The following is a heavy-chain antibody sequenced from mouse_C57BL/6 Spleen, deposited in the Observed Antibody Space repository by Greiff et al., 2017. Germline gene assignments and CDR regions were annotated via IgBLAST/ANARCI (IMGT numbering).Heavy chain of an antibody. D-gene: IGHD2-1*01. CDR1: GFTFSDYY. CDR2: ISNGGGST. CDR3: ARHGNPYYYAMDY. J-gene: IGHJ4*01. Sequence: EVMLVESGGGLVQPGGSLKLSCAASGFTFSDYYMYWVRQTPEKRLEWVAYISNGGGSTYYPDTVKGRFTISRDNAKNTLYLQMSRLKSEDTAMYYCARHGNPYYYAMDYWGQGTSVTVSS. V-gene: IGHV5-12*01.